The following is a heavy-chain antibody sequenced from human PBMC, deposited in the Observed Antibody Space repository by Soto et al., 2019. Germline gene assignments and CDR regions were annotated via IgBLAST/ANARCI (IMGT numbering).Heavy chain of an antibody. CDR2: INPNSGGT. CDR3: ARGDQAIAASPYNWFDP. Sequence: ASVKVSCKASGYTFTGYYMHWVRQAPGQGLEWMGWINPNSGGTNYAQKFQGWVTMTRDTSISTAYMELSRLRSDDTAVYYCARGDQAIAASPYNWFDPWGQGTLVTVSS. V-gene: IGHV1-2*04. D-gene: IGHD6-6*01. CDR1: GYTFTGYY. J-gene: IGHJ5*02.